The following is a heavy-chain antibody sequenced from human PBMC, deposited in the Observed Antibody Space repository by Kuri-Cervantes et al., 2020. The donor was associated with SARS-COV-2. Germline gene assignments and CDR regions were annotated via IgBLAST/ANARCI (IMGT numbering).Heavy chain of an antibody. V-gene: IGHV1-2*02. J-gene: IGHJ4*02. Sequence: ASVKVSCKASGYTFTGYYMHWVRQAPGQGLEWMGWINPNGGGTNYAQKFQGRVTMTRDTSISTAYMELSRLRSDDTAVYYCARDSLLSGSYHFDYWGQGTLVTVSS. D-gene: IGHD1-26*01. CDR3: ARDSLLSGSYHFDY. CDR2: INPNGGGT. CDR1: GYTFTGYY.